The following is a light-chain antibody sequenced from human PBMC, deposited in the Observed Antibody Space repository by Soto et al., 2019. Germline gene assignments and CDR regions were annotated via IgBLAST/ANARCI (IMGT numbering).Light chain of an antibody. CDR2: GNT. V-gene: IGLV1-40*01. CDR3: LSFDNSQSVV. Sequence: QSVLTQPPSVSGAPGQRVTISCTGSSSNIGAGYDVHWYQQLPGRAPKLLIYGNTNRPSGVPDRFSGSKSGTSASLAITGLQAEDEADYYCLSFDNSQSVVYGGGTQLTVL. CDR1: SSNIGAGYD. J-gene: IGLJ2*01.